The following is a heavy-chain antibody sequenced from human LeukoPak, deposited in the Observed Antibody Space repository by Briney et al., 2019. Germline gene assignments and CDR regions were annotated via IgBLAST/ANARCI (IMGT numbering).Heavy chain of an antibody. Sequence: ASVKVSCKASGYTFTSYDINWVRQATGQGLEWMGWMNPNSGNTGYAQKFQGRVTMTRNTSISTAYMELSRLRSDDTAVYYCARADVYYYGSGSYYYRNYYYYMDVWGKGTTVTVSS. CDR2: MNPNSGNT. CDR3: ARADVYYYGSGSYYYRNYYYYMDV. D-gene: IGHD3-10*01. V-gene: IGHV1-8*01. CDR1: GYTFTSYD. J-gene: IGHJ6*03.